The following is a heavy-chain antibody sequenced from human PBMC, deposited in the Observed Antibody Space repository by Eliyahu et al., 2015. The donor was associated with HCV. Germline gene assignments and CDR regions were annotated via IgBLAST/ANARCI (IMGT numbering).Heavy chain of an antibody. J-gene: IGHJ4*02. CDR1: GFTFTSYS. CDR3: ARDGLAVAGNFDY. CDR2: ISSSGTTI. D-gene: IGHD6-19*01. V-gene: IGHV3-48*01. Sequence: EVQLVESGGGLVQRGGSLRLSCAASGFTFTSYSMDWVRQAPGKGLEWVSYISSSGTTIYYADSVKGRFTISRDNAKNSLYLQMNSLRAEDTAVYYCARDGLAVAGNFDYWGQGTLVTVSS.